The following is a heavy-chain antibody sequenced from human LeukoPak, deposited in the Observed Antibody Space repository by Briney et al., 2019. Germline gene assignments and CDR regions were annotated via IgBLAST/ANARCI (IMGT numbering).Heavy chain of an antibody. CDR1: GYSFTSYW. D-gene: IGHD2-2*01. Sequence: GESLKISCKGSGYSFTSYWIGWVRQMPGKGLEWMGIIYPGDSDTRYSPSFQGQVTISADKSISTAYLQWSSLKASDTAMYYCAKVVPAAILWEYFDYWGQGTLVTVSS. CDR2: IYPGDSDT. V-gene: IGHV5-51*01. J-gene: IGHJ4*02. CDR3: AKVVPAAILWEYFDY.